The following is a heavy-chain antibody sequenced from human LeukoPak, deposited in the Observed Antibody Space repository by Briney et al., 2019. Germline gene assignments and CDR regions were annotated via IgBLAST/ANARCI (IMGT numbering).Heavy chain of an antibody. Sequence: SESLSLTCTVSGGSISNYYWSWIRQPPGEGLEWIGFISYTGSTNYNPSLKSRVTVSVDTSKNQFSLKVTSVTAADTAVYYCARTIKSGNYYWFDPWGQGTLVTVSS. V-gene: IGHV4-59*01. CDR1: GGSISNYY. CDR3: ARTIKSGNYYWFDP. J-gene: IGHJ5*02. D-gene: IGHD1-26*01. CDR2: ISYTGST.